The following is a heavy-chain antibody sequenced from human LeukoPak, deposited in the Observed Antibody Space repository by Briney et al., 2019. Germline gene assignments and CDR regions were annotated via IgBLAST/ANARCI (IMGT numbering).Heavy chain of an antibody. CDR1: GFTFGSYA. Sequence: GGSLRLSCSASGFTFGSYAMHWVRQSPGKGLEHVSTISNNGGNTYYADSVKGKFTISRDNSKNTLYPQMSSLRAEDTAVYYCVKDIVVVVAATQPHYYYGMDVWGQGTTVTVSS. V-gene: IGHV3-64D*06. CDR2: ISNNGGNT. J-gene: IGHJ6*02. D-gene: IGHD2-15*01. CDR3: VKDIVVVVAATQPHYYYGMDV.